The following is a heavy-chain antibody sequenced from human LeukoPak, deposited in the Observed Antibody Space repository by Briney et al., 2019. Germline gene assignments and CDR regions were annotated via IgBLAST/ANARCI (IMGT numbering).Heavy chain of an antibody. V-gene: IGHV3-7*01. Sequence: GGSLRLSCAASGFTFSRHWMNWVRQAPGKGLEWVANMKPDGSEKYYVDSVKGRFTISRDNAKNSLYLQMNSLRVEDTAVYYCARAVAPAAIEEAFGFWGQGTLVSVSS. CDR1: GFTFSRHW. J-gene: IGHJ3*01. CDR3: ARAVAPAAIEEAFGF. CDR2: MKPDGSEK. D-gene: IGHD2-2*02.